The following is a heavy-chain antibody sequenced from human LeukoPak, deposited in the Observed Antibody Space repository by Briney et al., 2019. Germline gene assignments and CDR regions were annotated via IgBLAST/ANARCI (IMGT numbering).Heavy chain of an antibody. CDR1: GGPISSSYC. Sequence: SETLSLSCTVAGGPISSSYCWGCILQTPGKGLEWIGCIHYSGSTYYHPSLKSRVTISVDTSRNQFSLKLRSVTAADTAVYYCARLPYSHFSDSSGYFDHWGQGTLFT. J-gene: IGHJ4*02. D-gene: IGHD3-22*01. V-gene: IGHV4-39*01. CDR2: IHYSGST. CDR3: ARLPYSHFSDSSGYFDH.